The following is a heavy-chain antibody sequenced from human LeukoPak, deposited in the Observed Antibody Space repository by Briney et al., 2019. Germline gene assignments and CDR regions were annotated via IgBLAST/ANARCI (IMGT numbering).Heavy chain of an antibody. J-gene: IGHJ6*03. Sequence: GGSLRLSCAASGFTFSSYAMYWVRQAPGKGLKYVSAISSNGGSTYYANSVKGRFTISRDNSKNTLYLQMGGLRAEDMAVYYCARDASPGRTVTTSQYYYYYYYMDVWGKGTTVTVSS. CDR2: ISSNGGST. CDR1: GFTFSSYA. V-gene: IGHV3-64*01. D-gene: IGHD4-17*01. CDR3: ARDASPGRTVTTSQYYYYYYYMDV.